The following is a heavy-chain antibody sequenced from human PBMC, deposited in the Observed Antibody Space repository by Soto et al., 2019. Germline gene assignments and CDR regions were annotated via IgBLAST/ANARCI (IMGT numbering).Heavy chain of an antibody. V-gene: IGHV4-4*07. D-gene: IGHD1-1*01. J-gene: IGHJ5*02. CDR1: GASIRGFS. CDR3: VRDGTKTLRDWFDP. Sequence: SEPLSLTCTVSGASIRGFSWSWIRKSAGKGLEWIGRIYATGTTYYNPSLTRRVMMSVDTSKKQFSLKLRSVTAADTAEYYCVRDGTKTLRDWFDPWGQG. CDR2: IYATGTT.